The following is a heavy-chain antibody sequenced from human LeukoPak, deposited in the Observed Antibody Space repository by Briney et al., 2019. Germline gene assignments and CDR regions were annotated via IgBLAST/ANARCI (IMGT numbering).Heavy chain of an antibody. CDR1: GGSISSYY. CDR2: MYYDGST. D-gene: IGHD3-10*01. V-gene: IGHV4-59*01. CDR3: ARGGYYGSGNDFRFDP. J-gene: IGHJ5*02. Sequence: SETLSLTCTVSGGSISSYYWSWIRQPPGKGLEWIAYMYYDGSTNYNPSLKSRVTISVETSKNQFSLKLKSVTAADTAVYYCARGGYYGSGNDFRFDPWGQGTLVTVSS.